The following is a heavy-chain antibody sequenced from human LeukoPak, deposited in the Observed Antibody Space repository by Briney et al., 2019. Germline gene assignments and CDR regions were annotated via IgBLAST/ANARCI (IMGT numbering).Heavy chain of an antibody. Sequence: GASVKVSCKASGGTFSSYAISWVRQAPGQGLEWMGGIIPIFGTANYAQKSQGRVTITADKSTSTAYMELSSLRSEDTAVYYCVTDIVVVPAAPDYYYYGMDVWGKGTTVTVSS. CDR1: GGTFSSYA. J-gene: IGHJ6*04. V-gene: IGHV1-69*06. CDR2: IIPIFGTA. CDR3: VTDIVVVPAAPDYYYYGMDV. D-gene: IGHD2-2*01.